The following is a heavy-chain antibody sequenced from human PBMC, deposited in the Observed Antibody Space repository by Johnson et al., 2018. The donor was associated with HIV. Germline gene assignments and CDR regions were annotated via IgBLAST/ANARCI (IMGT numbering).Heavy chain of an antibody. CDR1: GFTFSTYG. V-gene: IGHV3-43*01. Sequence: VQLVESGGGVVQPGRSLRLSCAASGFTFSTYGMHWVRQAPGKGLEWVSLISWDGDSTYYADTVKGRFTISRDNSKNSLYLQMNSLRTEDTALYYCAKLSRGDAFDIWGQGTMVTVSS. CDR2: ISWDGDST. CDR3: AKLSRGDAFDI. D-gene: IGHD3-16*01. J-gene: IGHJ3*02.